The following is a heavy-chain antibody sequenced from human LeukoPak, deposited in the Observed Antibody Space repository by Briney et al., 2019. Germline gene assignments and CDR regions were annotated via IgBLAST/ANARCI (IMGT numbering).Heavy chain of an antibody. D-gene: IGHD3-3*01. Sequence: GGSLRLSCAASGFTFSNYWMHWIRHVPGKGLVWVSHIKYDGSATNYADSVKGRFTISRDNAKDTLYLQMNSLRAEDTAVYYCVSGSLQSGYNFDYWGQGALVTVS. V-gene: IGHV3-74*01. CDR1: GFTFSNYW. CDR2: IKYDGSAT. CDR3: VSGSLQSGYNFDY. J-gene: IGHJ4*02.